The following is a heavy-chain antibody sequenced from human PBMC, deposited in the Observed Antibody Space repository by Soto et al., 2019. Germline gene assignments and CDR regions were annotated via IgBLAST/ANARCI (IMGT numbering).Heavy chain of an antibody. CDR2: IYSNDEK. V-gene: IGHV2-26*01. J-gene: IGHJ4*02. CDR3: ARISSSWSKRFDY. D-gene: IGHD6-13*01. CDR1: VFSLSNARMG. Sequence: QVTLKESGPVLVKPTETLTLNCTVSVFSLSNARMGVSWSRQPPGKALEWLAHIYSNDEKSYSTSLKSRLTISKDTSKSQVVLTMTNMDPVDTATYYCARISSSWSKRFDYWGQGTLVTVSS.